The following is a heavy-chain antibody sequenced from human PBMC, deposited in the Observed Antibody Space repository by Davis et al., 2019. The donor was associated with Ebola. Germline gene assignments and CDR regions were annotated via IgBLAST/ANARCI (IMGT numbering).Heavy chain of an antibody. Sequence: AASVKVSCKASGYTFTSYYMHWVRQAPGQGLEWMGIINPSGGSTSYAQKFQGRVTMTRDTSTSTAYMELRSLRSDDTAVYYCAAWRYYYDSSGYFHDAFDIWGQGTMVTVSS. J-gene: IGHJ3*02. CDR1: GYTFTSYY. CDR3: AAWRYYYDSSGYFHDAFDI. CDR2: INPSGGST. V-gene: IGHV1-46*01. D-gene: IGHD3-22*01.